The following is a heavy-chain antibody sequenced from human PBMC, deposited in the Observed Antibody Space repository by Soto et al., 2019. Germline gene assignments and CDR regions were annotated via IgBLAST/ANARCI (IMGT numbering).Heavy chain of an antibody. CDR1: GFTFSSYG. D-gene: IGHD4-17*01. J-gene: IGHJ6*01. CDR3: AKGLDYGDLHYYYYGMDV. Sequence: QVQLVESGGGVVQPGRSLRLSCAASGFTFSSYGMHWVRQAPGKGLEWVAVISYDGSNKYYADSVKGRFTISRDNSKNTLYLQMNSLRAEDTAVYYCAKGLDYGDLHYYYYGMDVW. CDR2: ISYDGSNK. V-gene: IGHV3-30*18.